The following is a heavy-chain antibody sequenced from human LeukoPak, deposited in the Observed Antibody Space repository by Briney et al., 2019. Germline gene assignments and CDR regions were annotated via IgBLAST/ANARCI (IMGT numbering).Heavy chain of an antibody. J-gene: IGHJ4*02. CDR1: GYTFTSYY. CDR3: ARLGDSSGFGTDY. Sequence: ASVKVSCKASGYTFTSYYMHWVRQAPGQGLEWMGWINPNSGGTNYAQKFQGRVTMTRDTSISTACMELSGLRSDDTAVYYCARLGDSSGFGTDYWGQGTLVTVSS. V-gene: IGHV1-2*02. CDR2: INPNSGGT. D-gene: IGHD3-22*01.